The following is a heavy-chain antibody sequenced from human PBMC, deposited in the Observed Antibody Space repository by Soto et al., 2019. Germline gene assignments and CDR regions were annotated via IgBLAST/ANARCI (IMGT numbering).Heavy chain of an antibody. V-gene: IGHV3-48*01. J-gene: IGHJ6*03. CDR3: TRSAYMDV. CDR2: ISSGSSTT. Sequence: PGGSLRLSCAASGFTFSDYSMVWVRQSPGKGLEWVSYISSGSSTTYYADSVKGRFTISRDNAKNSLYLQMDSLRAEDTAVYYATRSAYMDVWGTGTTVTVSS. D-gene: IGHD2-2*01. CDR1: GFTFSDYS.